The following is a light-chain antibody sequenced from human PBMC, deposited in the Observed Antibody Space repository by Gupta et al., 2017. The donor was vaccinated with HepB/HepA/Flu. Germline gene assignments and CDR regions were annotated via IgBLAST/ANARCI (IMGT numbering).Light chain of an antibody. V-gene: IGLV2-14*03. J-gene: IGLJ2*01. CDR1: SRDVGGYNY. CDR3: TSYTSSRNLGV. CDR2: DDS. Sequence: QSAVTQPAAVSGSPGQSTTSSCTGTSRDVGGYNYVSWYQQHPGTAPKLLIYDDSKRPSGVPNRFSGSKSGTTASLTISGLQAEDEADYYCTSYTSSRNLGVFGGGTKLTVL.